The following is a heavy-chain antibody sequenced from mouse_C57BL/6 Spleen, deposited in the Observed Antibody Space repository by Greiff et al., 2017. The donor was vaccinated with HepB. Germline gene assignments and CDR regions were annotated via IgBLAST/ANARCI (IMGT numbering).Heavy chain of an antibody. V-gene: IGHV1-55*01. J-gene: IGHJ4*01. CDR2: IYPGSGST. D-gene: IGHD1-1*01. Sequence: VQLQQPGAELVKPGASVKMSCKASGYTFTSYWITWVKQRPGQGLEWIGDIYPGSGSTNYNEKFKSKATLTVDTSSSTAYMQLSSLTSEDSAVDDCARRGYGSSYRAMDYWGQGTSVTVSS. CDR1: GYTFTSYW. CDR3: ARRGYGSSYRAMDY.